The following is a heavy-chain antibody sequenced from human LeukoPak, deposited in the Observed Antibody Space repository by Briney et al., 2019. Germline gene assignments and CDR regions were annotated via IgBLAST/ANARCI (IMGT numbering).Heavy chain of an antibody. V-gene: IGHV4-38-2*01. J-gene: IGHJ3*02. CDR3: ARGYSSGWYEAFDI. CDR2: IYHSGST. CDR1: GYSISSGYY. D-gene: IGHD6-19*01. Sequence: SETLSLTCAVSGYSISSGYYWGWIRQPPGKGLEWIGSIYHSGSTYYNPSLKSRVTISVDTSKNQFSLKLSSVTAADTAVYYCARGYSSGWYEAFDIWGQGTMVTVSS.